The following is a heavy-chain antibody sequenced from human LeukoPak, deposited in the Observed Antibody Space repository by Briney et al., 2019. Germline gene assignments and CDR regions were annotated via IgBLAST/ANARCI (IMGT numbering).Heavy chain of an antibody. D-gene: IGHD3-22*01. CDR1: GYTFTSYA. Sequence: ASVKVSCKASGYTFTSYAMHWVRQAPGQRLEWMGWINAGNGNTKYSQKFQGRVTITRDTSASTAYMELSSLRSEDTAVYYCARAAYYYDSSGYPSDYWGQGTLVTVSS. CDR2: INAGNGNT. J-gene: IGHJ4*02. V-gene: IGHV1-3*01. CDR3: ARAAYYYDSSGYPSDY.